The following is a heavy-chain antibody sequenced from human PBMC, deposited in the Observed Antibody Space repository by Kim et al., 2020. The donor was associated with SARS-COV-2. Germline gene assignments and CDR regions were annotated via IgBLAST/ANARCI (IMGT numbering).Heavy chain of an antibody. CDR2: IYYSGST. J-gene: IGHJ4*02. Sequence: SETLSLTCTVSGGSISSYYWSWIRQPPGKGLEWIGYIYYSGSTNYNPSLKSRVTISVDTSKNQFSLRLSSVTAADTAVYYCARSEDSYGPAYFDYWGQGTPVTVSS. CDR1: GGSISSYY. V-gene: IGHV4-59*12. CDR3: ARSEDSYGPAYFDY. D-gene: IGHD5-18*01.